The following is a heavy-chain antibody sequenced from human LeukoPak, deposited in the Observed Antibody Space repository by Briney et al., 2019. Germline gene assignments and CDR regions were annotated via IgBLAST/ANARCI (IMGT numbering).Heavy chain of an antibody. CDR1: GFTFRSYW. V-gene: IGHV3-7*03. J-gene: IGHJ6*02. CDR2: IKQDGSET. CDR3: ARDLRTDYGDYVPGFYYYYGMDV. Sequence: GGSLRLSCAASGFTFRSYWMTWVRQYPGKGLEWVANIKQDGSETYYADSVKGRFTISRDNSKNTLYLQMNSLRAEDTAVYYCARDLRTDYGDYVPGFYYYYGMDVWGQGTTVTVSS. D-gene: IGHD4-17*01.